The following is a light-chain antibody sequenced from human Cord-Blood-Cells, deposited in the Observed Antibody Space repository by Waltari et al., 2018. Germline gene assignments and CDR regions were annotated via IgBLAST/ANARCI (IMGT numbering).Light chain of an antibody. CDR3: QFSQVGLNSQNT. Sequence: EIVLTQSPGTLSLSPGERATLSCRASQSVSSSYLAWYQQKPGQAPRLLIYGASSRATCIPDRFSGSGSGTDFTLTISRLEPEDFAVYYCQFSQVGLNSQNTFGQGTKLEIK. J-gene: IGKJ2*01. V-gene: IGKV3-20*01. CDR1: QSVSSSY. CDR2: GAS.